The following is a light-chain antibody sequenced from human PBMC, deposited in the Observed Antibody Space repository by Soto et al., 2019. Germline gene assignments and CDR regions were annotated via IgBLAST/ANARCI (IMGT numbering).Light chain of an antibody. Sequence: QSALTQPPSVSGAPGQRVTISCTGSSSNIGAGYDVHWYQQLPGTAPKLLIYGNSNRPSGVPDRFSGSKSGTSASLAITGLQAEEEADYYCQSYDSSLSGSVFRTGTKVTVL. CDR3: QSYDSSLSGSV. V-gene: IGLV1-40*01. CDR2: GNS. CDR1: SSNIGAGYD. J-gene: IGLJ1*01.